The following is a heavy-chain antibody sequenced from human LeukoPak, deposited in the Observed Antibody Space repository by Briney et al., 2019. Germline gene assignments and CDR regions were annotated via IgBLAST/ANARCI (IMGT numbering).Heavy chain of an antibody. V-gene: IGHV4-59*08. CDR3: ARQASGSHFFDY. Sequence: PSATLSLTCGVSGGPISAYYWTWIRQPPGKGLEWIGYNSNSGSTKYNSSLKSRVTISVDTSRNQFSLRLTPVTAADTAVYYCARQASGSHFFDYWGQGALVTVSS. CDR1: GGPISAYY. CDR2: NSNSGST. D-gene: IGHD1-26*01. J-gene: IGHJ4*02.